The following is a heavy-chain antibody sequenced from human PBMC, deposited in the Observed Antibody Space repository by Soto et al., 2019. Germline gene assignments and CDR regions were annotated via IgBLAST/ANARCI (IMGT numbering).Heavy chain of an antibody. J-gene: IGHJ6*02. Sequence: SETLSLTCAIYGGSFSGFYWSWIRQPPGKGLEWIGEINDSGTTNYNPSLKSRVTISADTTKTHFSLRLTSVTAADTAVYYCARETSQNVSSHYWMDVWGQETTVTVSS. CDR1: GGSFSGFY. CDR3: ARETSQNVSSHYWMDV. V-gene: IGHV4-34*01. CDR2: INDSGTT.